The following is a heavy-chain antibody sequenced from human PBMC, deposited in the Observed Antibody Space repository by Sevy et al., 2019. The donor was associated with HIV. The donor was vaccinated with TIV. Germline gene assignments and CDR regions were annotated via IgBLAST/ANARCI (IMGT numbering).Heavy chain of an antibody. V-gene: IGHV1-69*13. D-gene: IGHD1-26*01. CDR1: GGTFSSYA. J-gene: IGHJ4*02. CDR2: IIPIFGTA. CDR3: ARSPPELKWELPGQFDY. Sequence: ASVKVSCKASGGTFSSYAISWVRQAPGQGLEWMGGIIPIFGTANYAQKFQGRVTITADESTSTAYMELSSLRSEDTAVYYCARSPPELKWELPGQFDYWGQGTLVTVSS.